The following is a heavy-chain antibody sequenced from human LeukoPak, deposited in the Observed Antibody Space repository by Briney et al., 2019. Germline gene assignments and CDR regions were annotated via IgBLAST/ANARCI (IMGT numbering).Heavy chain of an antibody. CDR1: GFTFSSNA. V-gene: IGHV3-7*05. Sequence: GGSLRLSCAASGFTFSSNAMSWVRQAPGKGLEWVANIKQDGSEKYYVDSVKGRFTISRDNAKNSLYLQMNSLRAEDTAVYYCARDAYCSGGTCYYYYGMDVWGQGTTVTVSS. J-gene: IGHJ6*02. CDR2: IKQDGSEK. CDR3: ARDAYCSGGTCYYYYGMDV. D-gene: IGHD2-15*01.